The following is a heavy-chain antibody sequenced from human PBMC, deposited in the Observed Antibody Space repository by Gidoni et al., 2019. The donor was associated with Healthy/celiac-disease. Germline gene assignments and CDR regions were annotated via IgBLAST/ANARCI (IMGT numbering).Heavy chain of an antibody. CDR2: IKQDGSEK. Sequence: EVQLVESGGGLVQPGGSLRLSCAASGFTFSSYWMSWVRQGPGKGLDGVAKIKQDGSEKYYVESGKGRFTISRDNAKNSLYLQMNSLRAEDTAVYYCARDQADYGDYEGSYYYMDVWGKGTTVTVSS. CDR1: GFTFSSYW. D-gene: IGHD4-17*01. V-gene: IGHV3-7*03. CDR3: ARDQADYGDYEGSYYYMDV. J-gene: IGHJ6*03.